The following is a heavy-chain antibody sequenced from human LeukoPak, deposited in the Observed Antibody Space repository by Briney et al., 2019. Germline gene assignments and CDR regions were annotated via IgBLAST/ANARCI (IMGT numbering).Heavy chain of an antibody. J-gene: IGHJ5*02. CDR2: ISSSSSYT. CDR1: GFTFSDYY. V-gene: IGHV3-11*06. Sequence: PGGSLRLSCAAPGFTFSDYYMSWIRQAPGKGLEWVSYISSSSSYTNYADSVKGRFTISRDNAKNSLYLQMNSLRAEDTAVYYCARAQTLYSGYDSNWFDPWGQGTLVTVSS. D-gene: IGHD5-12*01. CDR3: ARAQTLYSGYDSNWFDP.